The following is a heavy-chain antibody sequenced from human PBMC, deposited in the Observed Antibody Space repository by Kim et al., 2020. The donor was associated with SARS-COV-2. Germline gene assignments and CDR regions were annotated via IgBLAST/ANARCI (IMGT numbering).Heavy chain of an antibody. D-gene: IGHD6-13*01. V-gene: IGHV4-59*13. CDR3: ARVFSLSSSWYGPYYFDY. Sequence: SETLSLTCTVSGGSISSYYWSWIRQPPGKGLEWIGYIYYSGSTNYNPSLKSRVTISVDTSKNQFSLKLSSVTAADTAVYYCARVFSLSSSWYGPYYFDYWGQGTLVTVSS. J-gene: IGHJ4*02. CDR2: IYYSGST. CDR1: GGSISSYY.